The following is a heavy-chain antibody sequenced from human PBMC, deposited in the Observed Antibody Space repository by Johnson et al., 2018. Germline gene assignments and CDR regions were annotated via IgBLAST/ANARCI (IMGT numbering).Heavy chain of an antibody. V-gene: IGHV3-9*01. D-gene: IGHD6-19*01. CDR2: ISWNSGSI. CDR3: ARVYRSGWPEYFQH. Sequence: EVQLVESGGGLVQPGRSLRLSCAASGFTFDDYAMHWVRQAPGKGLEWVSGISWNSGSIGYADSVKGRFTISRDNAKNSLYPQMNSLRAEDTAVYYCARVYRSGWPEYFQHWGQGTLVTVSS. CDR1: GFTFDDYA. J-gene: IGHJ1*01.